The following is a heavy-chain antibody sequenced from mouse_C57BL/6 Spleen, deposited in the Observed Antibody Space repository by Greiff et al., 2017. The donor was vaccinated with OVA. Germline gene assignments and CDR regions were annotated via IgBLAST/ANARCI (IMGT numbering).Heavy chain of an antibody. Sequence: EVQVVESEGGLVQPGSSMKLSCTASGFTFSDYYMAWVRQVPEKGLEWVANINYDGSSTYYLDSLKSRFIISRDNAKNILYLQMSSLKSEDTATYYCARSLIYYGNYYFDYWGQGTTLTVSS. V-gene: IGHV5-16*01. CDR3: ARSLIYYGNYYFDY. D-gene: IGHD2-1*01. CDR1: GFTFSDYY. CDR2: INYDGSST. J-gene: IGHJ2*01.